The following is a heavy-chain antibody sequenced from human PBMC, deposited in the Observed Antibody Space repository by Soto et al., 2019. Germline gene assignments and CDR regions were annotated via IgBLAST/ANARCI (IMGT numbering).Heavy chain of an antibody. CDR1: GFTFDTYF. CDR3: VKAYRNSWYSLDY. CDR2: INTNGGST. J-gene: IGHJ4*02. Sequence: GGSMRLSCSASGFTFDTYFMHWVRQAPGKGLEYVSAINTNGGSTYYADSVKGRFTISRDNSKNTLYLQMSSLRTEDTAVYYCVKAYRNSWYSLDYWGQGTLVTVSS. V-gene: IGHV3-64D*08. D-gene: IGHD6-13*01.